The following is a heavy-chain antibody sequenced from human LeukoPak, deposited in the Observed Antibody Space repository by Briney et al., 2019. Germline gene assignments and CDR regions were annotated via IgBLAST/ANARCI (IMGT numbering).Heavy chain of an antibody. D-gene: IGHD2-2*01. J-gene: IGHJ4*02. CDR1: GYTFTGYY. CDR3: ARSVKEGYCSSTSCPEFDY. V-gene: IGHV1-2*02. CDR2: INPNSGGT. Sequence: ASVKVSCKASGYTFTGYYMHWVRQAPGQGLEWMGWINPNSGGTNDAQKFQGRVTMTRDTSISTAYMELSRLRSDDTAVYYCARSVKEGYCSSTSCPEFDYWGQGTLVTVSS.